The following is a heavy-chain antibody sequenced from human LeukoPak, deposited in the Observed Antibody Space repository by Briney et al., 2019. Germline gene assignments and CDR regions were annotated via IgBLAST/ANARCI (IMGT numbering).Heavy chain of an antibody. V-gene: IGHV3-23*01. D-gene: IGHD2-15*01. CDR3: AKYGRISRYYFDY. J-gene: IGHJ4*02. Sequence: GGSLRLSCAASGFTFSSYAMSWVRQAPGKGLGWVSAISGSGGSTYYADSVNGRFTISRDNSKDTLYLQMNSLRAEDTAAYYCAKYGRISRYYFDYWGQGTLVTVSS. CDR1: GFTFSSYA. CDR2: ISGSGGST.